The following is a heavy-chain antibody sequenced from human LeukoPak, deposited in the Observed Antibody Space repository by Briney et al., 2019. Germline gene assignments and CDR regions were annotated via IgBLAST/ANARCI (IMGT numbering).Heavy chain of an antibody. CDR3: ARSIPGTGTTYGFDY. V-gene: IGHV1-18*01. J-gene: IGHJ4*02. Sequence: ASVKVSCKASGYTFTSYGISWVRQAPGQGLEWMEWISAYNGNTNYAQKLQGRVTMTTDTSTSTAYMELRSLRSDDTAVYYCARSIPGTGTTYGFDYWGQGTLVTVSS. D-gene: IGHD1-7*01. CDR2: ISAYNGNT. CDR1: GYTFTSYG.